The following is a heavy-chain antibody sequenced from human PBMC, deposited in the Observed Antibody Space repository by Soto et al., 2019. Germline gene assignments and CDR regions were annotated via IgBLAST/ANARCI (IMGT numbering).Heavy chain of an antibody. V-gene: IGHV3-21*01. CDR3: ARFVYGGFDY. Sequence: GGSLRLSCAASGLTFTSYSMNWVRQAPGKGLEWVSSISSSSSYIYYADSVKGRFTISRDNAKNSLYLQMNSLRAEDTAVYYCARFVYGGFDYWGQGTLVTVSS. CDR1: GLTFTSYS. D-gene: IGHD4-17*01. J-gene: IGHJ4*02. CDR2: ISSSSSYI.